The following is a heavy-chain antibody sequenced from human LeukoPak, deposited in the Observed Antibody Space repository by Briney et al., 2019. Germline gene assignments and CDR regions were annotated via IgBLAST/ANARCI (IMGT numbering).Heavy chain of an antibody. D-gene: IGHD1-20*01. J-gene: IGHJ4*02. CDR2: INHSGST. CDR3: ARGGYNWNDILHY. V-gene: IGHV4-34*01. Sequence: SETLSLTCAVYGGSFSGYYWSWIRQPPGEGLEWIGEINHSGSTNYNPSLKSRVTISVDTSKNQFSLKLSSVTAADTAVYYCARGGYNWNDILHYWGQGTLVTVSS. CDR1: GGSFSGYY.